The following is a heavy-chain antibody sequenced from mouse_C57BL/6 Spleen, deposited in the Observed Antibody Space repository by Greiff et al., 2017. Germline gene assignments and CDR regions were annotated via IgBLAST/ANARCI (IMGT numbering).Heavy chain of an antibody. CDR3: ARMVTRVYYFDY. Sequence: QVQLQQSGPELVKPGASVKISCKASGYAFSSSWMNWVKQRPGKGLEWIGRIYPGDGDTNYNGKFKGKATLTADKSSSTAYMQLSSLTSEDSAVYFCARMVTRVYYFDYWGQGTTLTVSS. D-gene: IGHD2-2*01. CDR1: GYAFSSSW. CDR2: IYPGDGDT. V-gene: IGHV1-82*01. J-gene: IGHJ2*01.